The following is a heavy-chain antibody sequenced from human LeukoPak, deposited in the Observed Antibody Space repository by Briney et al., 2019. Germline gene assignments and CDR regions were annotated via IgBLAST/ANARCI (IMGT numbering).Heavy chain of an antibody. CDR2: ISSDSNYI. CDR1: GFTFSSYS. Sequence: GGSLRLSCAASGFTFSSYSMNWVRQAPGKGLEWVSAISSDSNYIYYADSMKGRFTISRDNAKNSLYLQMNSLRAEDTAVYYCARDRSRVSDYWGQGTLVTVSS. CDR3: ARDRSRVSDY. J-gene: IGHJ4*02. V-gene: IGHV3-21*01.